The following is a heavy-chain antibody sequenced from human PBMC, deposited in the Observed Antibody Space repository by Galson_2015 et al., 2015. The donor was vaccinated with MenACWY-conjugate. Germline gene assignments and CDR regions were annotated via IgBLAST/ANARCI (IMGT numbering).Heavy chain of an antibody. D-gene: IGHD3-10*01. V-gene: IGHV6-1*01. Sequence: AISGDSVSSNSAAWNWIRQSPSRGLEWLGRTYYRSKWYNDYAVSVKSRITINPDTSKNQFSLQLNSVTPEDTAVYYCARGGSAYEVSDRGWFDPWGQGTLVTVSS. CDR1: GDSVSSNSAA. CDR2: TYYRSKWYN. CDR3: ARGGSAYEVSDRGWFDP. J-gene: IGHJ5*02.